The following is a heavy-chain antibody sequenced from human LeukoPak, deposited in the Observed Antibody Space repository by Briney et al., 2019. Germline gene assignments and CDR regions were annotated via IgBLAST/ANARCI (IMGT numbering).Heavy chain of an antibody. CDR1: GFPFSTYA. CDR3: ARSPFNYVVSIGDDN. CDR2: ISGGGGST. Sequence: GGSLRLSCAASGFPFSTYAMNWVRQAPGKGLEWVSAISGGGGSTYYADSVKGRFTMSRDNSKNTMFLQMNSLRVEDTAVYYCARSPFNYVVSIGDDNWGQGTLVTVSS. V-gene: IGHV3-23*01. J-gene: IGHJ4*02. D-gene: IGHD3-3*01.